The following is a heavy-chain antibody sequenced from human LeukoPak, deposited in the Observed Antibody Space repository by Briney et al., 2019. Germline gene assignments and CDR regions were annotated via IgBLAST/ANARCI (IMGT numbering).Heavy chain of an antibody. CDR1: GFTFSNAW. CDR3: TTDVGSGSYQPPRY. V-gene: IGHV3-15*07. CDR2: IKSKTDGGTT. D-gene: IGHD1-26*01. Sequence: GGSLRLSCAASGFTFSNAWMNWVRQAPGKGLEWVGRIKSKTDGGTTDYAAPVKGRFTISRDDSKNTLYLQMNSLKTEDTAVYYCTTDVGSGSYQPPRYWGQGTLVTVSS. J-gene: IGHJ4*02.